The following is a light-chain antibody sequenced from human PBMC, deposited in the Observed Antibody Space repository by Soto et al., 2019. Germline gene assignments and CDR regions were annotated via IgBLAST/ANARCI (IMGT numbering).Light chain of an antibody. CDR1: SNDVGHSSF. CDR3: NAQADNGKHV. J-gene: IGLJ1*01. V-gene: IGLV2-8*01. Sequence: QSALTQPPSASGSPGQSVTISCTGNSNDVGHSSFISWYQQHPGKGPKLIIYEVSKRPSGVPDRFSGSKSGNTASLSVSGLQDEDEADYFCNAQADNGKHVFGTGTKVTDL. CDR2: EVS.